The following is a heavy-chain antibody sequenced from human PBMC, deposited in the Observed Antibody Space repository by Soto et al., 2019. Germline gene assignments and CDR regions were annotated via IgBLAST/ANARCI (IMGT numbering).Heavy chain of an antibody. Sequence: SETLSLTCGVSGDSIRGSTSYWGWIRQPPGQGLQWIGSTYHSGSTYYNSSLKSRVTISVDTSKNQFSLKLRSVTAADTAVYYCVKPYTSGWHYVQHWGRRTLVTVSS. CDR3: VKPYTSGWHYVQH. CDR2: TYHSGST. CDR1: GDSIRGSTSY. D-gene: IGHD6-19*01. V-gene: IGHV4-39*01. J-gene: IGHJ1*01.